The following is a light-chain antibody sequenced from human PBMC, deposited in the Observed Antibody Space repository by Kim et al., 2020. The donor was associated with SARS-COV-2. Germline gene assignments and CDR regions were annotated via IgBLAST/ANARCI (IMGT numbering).Light chain of an antibody. Sequence: KTVTISCTRSSGRIADNHVQWYQQRPGSAPANVMFEDDQRPSGVPDRFSGSIDRSSNAASLTISGLGTEDEADYYCQSYDTDNQGVFGGGTKLTVL. V-gene: IGLV6-57*03. J-gene: IGLJ3*02. CDR1: SGRIADNH. CDR2: EDD. CDR3: QSYDTDNQGV.